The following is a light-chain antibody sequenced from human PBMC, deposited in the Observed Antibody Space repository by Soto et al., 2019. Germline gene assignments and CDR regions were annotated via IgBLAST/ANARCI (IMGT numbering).Light chain of an antibody. Sequence: QSVLTQPPSVSGAPGQRVTISCTGSSSNFGAGYEVHWYKQLPGTAPTLVIFNNLNRPSGVPERFSGSKSGTSASLVISGLQAEDEVDYYSQSFDSSLRAYVFGPGTKLTVL. CDR1: SSNFGAGYE. V-gene: IGLV1-40*01. J-gene: IGLJ1*01. CDR2: NNL. CDR3: QSFDSSLRAYV.